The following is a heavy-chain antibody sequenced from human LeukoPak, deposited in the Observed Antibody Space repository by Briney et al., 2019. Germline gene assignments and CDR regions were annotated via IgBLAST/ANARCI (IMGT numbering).Heavy chain of an antibody. CDR3: ARRSGGNSHYYFDY. CDR2: ISANGVT. J-gene: IGHJ4*02. V-gene: IGHV3-64*02. Sequence: GGSLRLSCAASGFTLSNFPMHWVRQAPGKGLEYVSAISANGVTYYADSVKGRFTISRDNSKNTLYLQMGSLRVEDMAVYYCARRSGGNSHYYFDYWGQGTLLTVSS. CDR1: GFTLSNFP. D-gene: IGHD4-23*01.